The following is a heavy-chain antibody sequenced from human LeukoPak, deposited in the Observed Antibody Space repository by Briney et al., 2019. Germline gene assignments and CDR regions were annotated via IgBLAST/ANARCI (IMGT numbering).Heavy chain of an antibody. Sequence: GGSLRLSCGASGFIFSTYAMTWVRQAPGQGLEWVSTITGSGGTSYYADSVKGRFTISRDNTKNTLYLQMSSLRAEDTAVYYCARGGDFLYYFDYWGQGTLVTVSS. J-gene: IGHJ4*02. CDR2: ITGSGGTS. CDR1: GFIFSTYA. D-gene: IGHD2-21*02. CDR3: ARGGDFLYYFDY. V-gene: IGHV3-23*01.